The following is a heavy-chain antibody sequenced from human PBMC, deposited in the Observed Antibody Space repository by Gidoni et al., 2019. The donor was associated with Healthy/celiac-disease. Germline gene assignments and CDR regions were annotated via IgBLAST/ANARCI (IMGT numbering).Heavy chain of an antibody. D-gene: IGHD3-3*01. CDR3: ATATPSFDYYYGMDV. Sequence: EVQLVESGGGLVQPGGSLRLSCAASGFTFSCYSMNWVRQAPGKGLEWVSYISSSSSTIYYADSVKGRFTISRDNAKNSLYLQMNSLRDEDTAVYYCATATPSFDYYYGMDVWGQGTTVTVSS. J-gene: IGHJ6*02. CDR1: GFTFSCYS. V-gene: IGHV3-48*02. CDR2: ISSSSSTI.